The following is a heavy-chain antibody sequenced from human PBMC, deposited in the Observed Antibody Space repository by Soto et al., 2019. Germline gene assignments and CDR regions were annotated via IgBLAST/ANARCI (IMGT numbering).Heavy chain of an antibody. Sequence: PSKTLSLTCTVSSGSIGTYFWSWIRQPPGKGLEWIGYIYYSGTTNYNPSLKSRVTIFLDTSKNQFSLRLSSVTAADTAVYYCARGRGGTYDAFDIWGQGTLVTVSS. D-gene: IGHD1-26*01. V-gene: IGHV4-59*01. CDR1: SGSIGTYF. CDR2: IYYSGTT. CDR3: ARGRGGTYDAFDI. J-gene: IGHJ3*02.